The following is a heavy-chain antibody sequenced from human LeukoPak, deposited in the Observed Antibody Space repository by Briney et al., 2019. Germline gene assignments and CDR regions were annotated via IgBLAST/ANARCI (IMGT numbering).Heavy chain of an antibody. D-gene: IGHD3-10*01. CDR1: GFTFSEYW. J-gene: IGHJ4*02. Sequence: GGSLRLSCAASGFTFSEYWMTWVRQAPGKGLEWVASIKEDGSEKYYVDSVKGRCTISRDNAKNSLYLQMNSLRAEDTAVYYCARDLSPVVRASPMGYWGQGTLVTVSS. CDR2: IKEDGSEK. CDR3: ARDLSPVVRASPMGY. V-gene: IGHV3-7*01.